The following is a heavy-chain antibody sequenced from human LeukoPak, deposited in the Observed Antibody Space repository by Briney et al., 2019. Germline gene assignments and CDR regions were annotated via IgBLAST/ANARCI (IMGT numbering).Heavy chain of an antibody. V-gene: IGHV5-51*01. CDR1: GYNFTPYW. J-gene: IGHJ6*03. CDR3: ARRGGSGWYGYYYYYMDV. D-gene: IGHD6-19*01. CDR2: TFAGYSYS. Sequence: GESLKISCQSSGYNFTPYWIVWVRQMPGKGLEWMGITFAGYSYSIYSPSFQGQVTISADKSISTAYLQWSSLKASDAAMYYCARRGGSGWYGYYYYYMDVWGKGTTVTVSS.